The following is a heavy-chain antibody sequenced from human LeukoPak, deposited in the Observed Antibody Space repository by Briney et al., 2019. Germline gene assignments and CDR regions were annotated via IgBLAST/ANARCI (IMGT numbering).Heavy chain of an antibody. CDR1: GGSISSGDYY. V-gene: IGHV4-30-4*01. Sequence: SQTLSLTCTVSGGSISSGDYYWSWIRQPPGKGLEWIGYIYYSGSTYYNPSLKSRVTISVDTSKNQFSLKLSSVTAADTAVYYCARPGYCSGGSCYYTNWYFDLWGRGTLVTVSS. CDR2: IYYSGST. CDR3: ARPGYCSGGSCYYTNWYFDL. D-gene: IGHD2-15*01. J-gene: IGHJ2*01.